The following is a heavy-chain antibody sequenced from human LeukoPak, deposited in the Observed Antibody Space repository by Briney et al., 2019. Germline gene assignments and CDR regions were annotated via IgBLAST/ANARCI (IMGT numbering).Heavy chain of an antibody. Sequence: SETLSLTCTVSGGSISSSSYYWGWIRQPPGKGLEWIGSIYYSGSTYYNPSLKSRDTISVDTSKNQFSLKLSSVTAADTAVYYCARVNNYVRWFDPWGQGTLVTVSS. CDR1: GGSISSSSYY. J-gene: IGHJ5*02. D-gene: IGHD3-10*02. CDR2: IYYSGST. V-gene: IGHV4-39*07. CDR3: ARVNNYVRWFDP.